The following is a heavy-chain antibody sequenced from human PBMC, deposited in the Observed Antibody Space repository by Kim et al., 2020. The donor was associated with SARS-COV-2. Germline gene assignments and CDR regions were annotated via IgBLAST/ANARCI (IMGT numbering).Heavy chain of an antibody. CDR3: ARLTTVTRWFDP. V-gene: IGHV1-18*01. Sequence: NYAQKLQGRATMTTDTATSTAYMELRSLRSDDTAVYYCARLTTVTRWFDPWGQGTLVTVSS. J-gene: IGHJ5*02. D-gene: IGHD4-17*01.